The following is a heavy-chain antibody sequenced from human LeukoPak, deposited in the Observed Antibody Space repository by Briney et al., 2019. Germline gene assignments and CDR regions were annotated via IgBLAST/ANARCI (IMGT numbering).Heavy chain of an antibody. D-gene: IGHD4-17*01. CDR2: IYYSGST. J-gene: IGHJ4*02. CDR3: ARGTAYGDTGSFDY. CDR1: GDSISSYS. V-gene: IGHV4-59*01. Sequence: SETLSLTCTVSGDSISSYSWSWIRQPPGKELEWIAYIYYSGSTNYNPSLRSRVTISVDTSKSQVSLKLSSVTAADSAVYYCARGTAYGDTGSFDYWGQGTLVTVSS.